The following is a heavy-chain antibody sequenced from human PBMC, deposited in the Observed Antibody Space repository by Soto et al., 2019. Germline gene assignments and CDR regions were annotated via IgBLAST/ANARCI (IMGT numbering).Heavy chain of an antibody. CDR1: GGTFSSYA. Sequence: SVKVSCKASGGTFSSYAISCVRQAPGQGLEWMGGIIPIFGTANYAQKFQGRVTITADESTSTAYMELSSLRSEDTAVYYCASTLLGYCSSTSCYMPLWGQGTLVTVSS. V-gene: IGHV1-69*13. D-gene: IGHD2-2*02. CDR3: ASTLLGYCSSTSCYMPL. J-gene: IGHJ4*02. CDR2: IIPIFGTA.